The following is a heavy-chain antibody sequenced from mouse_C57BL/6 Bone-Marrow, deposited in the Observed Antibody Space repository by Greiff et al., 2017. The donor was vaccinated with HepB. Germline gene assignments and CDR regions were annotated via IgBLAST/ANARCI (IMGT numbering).Heavy chain of an antibody. CDR2: IHPNSGST. CDR3: ARTLYDGDYFDY. Sequence: QVQLQQPGAELVKPGASVKLSCKASGYTFTSYWMHWVKQRPGQGLEWIGMIHPNSGSTNYNEKFKSKATLTVDKSSSTAYMQLSSLTSEDSAVYYCARTLYDGDYFDYWGQGTTLTVSS. D-gene: IGHD2-3*01. CDR1: GYTFTSYW. V-gene: IGHV1-64*01. J-gene: IGHJ2*01.